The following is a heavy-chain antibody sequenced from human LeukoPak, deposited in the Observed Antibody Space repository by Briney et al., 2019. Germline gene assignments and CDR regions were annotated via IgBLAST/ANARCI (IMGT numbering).Heavy chain of an antibody. J-gene: IGHJ5*02. CDR1: GYTFTSYA. CDR3: ARDGNSWYGYNWFDP. Sequence: ASVKVSCKASGYTFTSYAMNWVRQAPGQGLEWMGWISAYNGNTNYAQKLQGRVTMTTDTSTSTAYMELRSLRSDDTAVYYCARDGNSWYGYNWFDPWGQGTLVTVSS. D-gene: IGHD6-13*01. V-gene: IGHV1-18*01. CDR2: ISAYNGNT.